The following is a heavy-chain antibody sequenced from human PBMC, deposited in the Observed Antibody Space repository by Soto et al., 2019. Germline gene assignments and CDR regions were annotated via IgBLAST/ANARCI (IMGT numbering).Heavy chain of an antibody. CDR1: GYSFTSYW. CDR2: IYPGDSDT. J-gene: IGHJ4*02. CDR3: ARPSTKHVEYSGYDFDPYFDY. V-gene: IGHV5-51*01. Sequence: GESLKISCKGSGYSFTSYWIGWVRQMPGKGLEWMGIIYPGDSDTRYSPSFQGQVTISADKSISTAYLQWSSLKASDTAMYYCARPSTKHVEYSGYDFDPYFDYWGQGTLVTVSS. D-gene: IGHD5-12*01.